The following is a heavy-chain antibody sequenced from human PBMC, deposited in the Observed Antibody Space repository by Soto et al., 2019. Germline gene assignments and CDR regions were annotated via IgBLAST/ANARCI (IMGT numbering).Heavy chain of an antibody. CDR1: GASITSTTYF. CDR2: IYYSGKT. CDR3: AKNLTITGRFDX. J-gene: IGHJ4*02. D-gene: IGHD1-20*01. Sequence: SETLSLTFTLSGASITSTTYFWAWIRKPPGKGLEWVGSIYYSGKTNYNPSIKSRVTISVDRSKNQFSLQMSSVTAADTAVYYCAKNLTITGRFDXWGQVSMVTVSX. V-gene: IGHV4-39*01.